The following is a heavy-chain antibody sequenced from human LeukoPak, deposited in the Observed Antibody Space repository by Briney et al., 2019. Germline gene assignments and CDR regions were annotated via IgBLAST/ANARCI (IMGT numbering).Heavy chain of an antibody. Sequence: GGSLRLSCAASGFTFSDYYMGWVRQAPGKGLEWVSYISSSGGTIYYADSVKGRFTISRDNSKNSLYLQMNSLRAEDTAVYYCARSRPTYAFDIWGQETRVTVSS. CDR3: ARSRPTYAFDI. CDR1: GFTFSDYY. V-gene: IGHV3-11*04. CDR2: ISSSGGTI. J-gene: IGHJ3*02.